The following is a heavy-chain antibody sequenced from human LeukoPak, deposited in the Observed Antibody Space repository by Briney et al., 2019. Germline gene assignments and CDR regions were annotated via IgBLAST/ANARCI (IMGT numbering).Heavy chain of an antibody. V-gene: IGHV1-18*01. D-gene: IGHD2-2*01. J-gene: IGHJ5*02. CDR3: ARDRNLVVVPAARGSWFDP. CDR2: ISAYNGNT. CDR1: GYTFTSYG. Sequence: ASVKVSCKASGYTFTSYGISWVRQAPGQGLEWMGWISAYNGNTNYAQKLQGRVTMTRDTSTSTVYMELSSLRSEDTAVYYCARDRNLVVVPAARGSWFDPWGQGTLVTVSS.